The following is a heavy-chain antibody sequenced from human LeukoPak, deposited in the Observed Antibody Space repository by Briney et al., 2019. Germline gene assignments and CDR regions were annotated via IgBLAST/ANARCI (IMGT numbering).Heavy chain of an antibody. CDR2: INPKIGGT. D-gene: IGHD6-19*01. J-gene: IGHJ3*02. Sequence: ASLKVSCKASGYTFTVYYIHWVRQAPGQGLEWMGWINPKIGGTNYAQTFQDRVTMTRDTSISTVYIKCSSLTPDDPPLYSCPRGVLLAGRVAFDIWGEGKMVTVSS. V-gene: IGHV1-2*02. CDR3: PRGVLLAGRVAFDI. CDR1: GYTFTVYY.